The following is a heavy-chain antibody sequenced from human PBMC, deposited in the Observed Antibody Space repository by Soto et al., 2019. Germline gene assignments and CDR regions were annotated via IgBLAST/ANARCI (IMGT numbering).Heavy chain of an antibody. CDR1: GFTFSSYG. J-gene: IGHJ6*03. CDR2: IWYDGSNK. V-gene: IGHV3-33*01. Sequence: GGSLRLSCAASGFTFSSYGMHWVRQAPGKGLEWVAVIWYDGSNKYYADSVKGRFTISRDNSKNTLYLQMNSLRAEDTAVYYCARDRAQDIVVVPAAMQTYYYYMDVWGKGTTVTVSS. D-gene: IGHD2-2*01. CDR3: ARDRAQDIVVVPAAMQTYYYYMDV.